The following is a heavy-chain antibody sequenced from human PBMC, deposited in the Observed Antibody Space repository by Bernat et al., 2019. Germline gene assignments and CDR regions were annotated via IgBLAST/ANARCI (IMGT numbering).Heavy chain of an antibody. V-gene: IGHV1-58*01. J-gene: IGHJ4*02. Sequence: GQSGRGVKKAGTSGKVSCKASGFTFTSSAVQGVRQARGQRLELIGWIVVGSGNTNYAQKFQERVTMTRDMSTSKAYMELSSLRSEYTAVYYCAEVDYDIFTGYYKPSDYWGQGTLVTVSS. CDR1: GFTFTSSA. CDR2: IVVGSGNT. CDR3: AEVDYDIFTGYYKPSDY. D-gene: IGHD3-9*01.